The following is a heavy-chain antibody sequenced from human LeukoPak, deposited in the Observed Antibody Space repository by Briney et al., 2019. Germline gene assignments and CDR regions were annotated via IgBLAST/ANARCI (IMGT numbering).Heavy chain of an antibody. J-gene: IGHJ4*02. CDR3: ARSGYSYGYGFDY. CDR1: GYSFTSYW. Sequence: GESLKISCKGSGYSFTSYWNGCVRQMPGKGLEWMGIIYPGDSDTRYSPSFQGQVTISADKSISTAYLQWSSLKASDTAMYYCARSGYSYGYGFDYWGQGTLVTVSS. CDR2: IYPGDSDT. V-gene: IGHV5-51*01. D-gene: IGHD5-18*01.